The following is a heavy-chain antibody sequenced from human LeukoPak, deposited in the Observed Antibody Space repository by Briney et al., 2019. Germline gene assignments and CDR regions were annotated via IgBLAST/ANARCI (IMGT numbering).Heavy chain of an antibody. CDR1: GGSISSSSYY. J-gene: IGHJ6*03. Sequence: SETLSLTCTVSGGSISSSSYYWGWIRQPPGKGLEWIGSIYYSGSTYYNPSLKSRVTISVDTSKNQFSLKLSSVTAADTAVYYCARDVGEPDDRYYYDSGYYYYMDVWGKGIAVTVSS. D-gene: IGHD3-22*01. V-gene: IGHV4-39*07. CDR2: IYYSGST. CDR3: ARDVGEPDDRYYYDSGYYYYMDV.